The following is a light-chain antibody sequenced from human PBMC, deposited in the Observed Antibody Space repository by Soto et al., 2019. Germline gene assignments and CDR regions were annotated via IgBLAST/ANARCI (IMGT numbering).Light chain of an antibody. J-gene: IGKJ2*01. CDR3: QQYNDWPPKYT. CDR2: AAS. V-gene: IGKV3-15*01. Sequence: EIVMTQSPATLSVSPGERATLSCRASQIVSSNLAWYQQKPGQAPRLLIYAASTRAAGVPARFSGSGSGTEFTLSISSLQSEDSAVYYCQQYNDWPPKYTFGQGTKLEIK. CDR1: QIVSSN.